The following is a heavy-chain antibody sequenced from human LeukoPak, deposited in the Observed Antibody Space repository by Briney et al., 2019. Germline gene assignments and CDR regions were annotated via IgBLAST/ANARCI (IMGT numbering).Heavy chain of an antibody. D-gene: IGHD2-2*01. CDR1: GGSISSYY. CDR2: IYYSGST. CDR3: ARSDYQLLFSWFDP. Sequence: PSETLSLTCTVPGGSISSYYWSWIRQPPGKGLEWIGYIYYSGSTNYNPSLKSRVTISVDTSKNQFSLKLSSVTAADTAVYYCARSDYQLLFSWFDPWGQGTLVTVSS. V-gene: IGHV4-59*01. J-gene: IGHJ5*02.